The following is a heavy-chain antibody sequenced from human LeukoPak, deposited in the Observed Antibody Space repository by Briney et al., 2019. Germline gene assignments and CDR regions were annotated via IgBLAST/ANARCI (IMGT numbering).Heavy chain of an antibody. Sequence: GGSLRLSCAASGFTVSSNYMSWVRQAPGKALEWVSVIYSGGSTYYADSVKGRFTISRDNSKNTLYLQMNSLRAEDTAVYYCAKGAGDSSRWYAIFDYWGQGTLVTVSS. CDR1: GFTVSSNY. V-gene: IGHV3-53*01. CDR3: AKGAGDSSRWYAIFDY. D-gene: IGHD6-13*01. J-gene: IGHJ4*02. CDR2: IYSGGST.